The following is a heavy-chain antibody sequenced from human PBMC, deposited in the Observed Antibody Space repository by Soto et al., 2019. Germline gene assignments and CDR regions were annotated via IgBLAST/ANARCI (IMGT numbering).Heavy chain of an antibody. J-gene: IGHJ4*02. CDR1: GVTFCSYA. Sequence: GGSLRVSCAPAGVTFCSYAMTWVRQAPGKGLEWVSTISGSGGSTYYADSVKGRFTISRDNSKNTVYLQMNSLSAEDTAVYYCAQFWGSGSYYNLPDYWGQGTLVNVS. CDR3: AQFWGSGSYYNLPDY. D-gene: IGHD3-10*01. CDR2: ISGSGGST. V-gene: IGHV3-23*01.